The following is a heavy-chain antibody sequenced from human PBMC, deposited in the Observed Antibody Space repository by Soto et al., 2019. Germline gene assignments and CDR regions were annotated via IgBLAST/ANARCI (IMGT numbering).Heavy chain of an antibody. V-gene: IGHV1-69*06. CDR2: IIPIFGTA. J-gene: IGHJ5*02. CDR3: ARNPRCGGDCYQNWFDP. D-gene: IGHD2-21*02. CDR1: GGTFSSYA. Sequence: SVKVSCKASGGTFSSYAISWVRQAPGQGLEWMGGIIPIFGTANYAQKFQGRVTITADKSTSTAYMELSSLRSEDTAVYYCARNPRCGGDCYQNWFDPWGQGALVTVSS.